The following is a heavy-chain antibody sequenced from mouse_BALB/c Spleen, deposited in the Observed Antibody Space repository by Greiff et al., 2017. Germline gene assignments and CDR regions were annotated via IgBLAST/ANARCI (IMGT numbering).Heavy chain of an antibody. V-gene: IGHV5-12-1*01. J-gene: IGHJ4*01. CDR2: ISSGGGST. Sequence: EVHLVESGGGLVKPGGSLKLSCAASGFAFSSYDMSWVRQTPEKRLEWVAYISSGGGSTYYPDTVKGRFTISRDNAKNTLYLQMSSLKSEDTAMYYCARHGGGDAMDYWGQGTSVTVSS. CDR3: ARHGGGDAMDY. CDR1: GFAFSSYD.